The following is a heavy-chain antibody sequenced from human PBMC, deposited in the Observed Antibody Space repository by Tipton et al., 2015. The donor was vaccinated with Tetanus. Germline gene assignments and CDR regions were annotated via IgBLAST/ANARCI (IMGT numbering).Heavy chain of an antibody. J-gene: IGHJ5*02. Sequence: GLVKPSETLSLTCSVSGGSIRGGGYYWTWIRQHPERGLEWIGYIYYTGSTNYNPSLKSRVTISLDTSKTHFYLNLTSVTAADTAVYYCAVLPKHWLAPRGAPWGQGILVTVSS. CDR1: GGSIRGGGYY. CDR3: AVLPKHWLAPRGAP. CDR2: IYYTGST. D-gene: IGHD6-19*01. V-gene: IGHV4-31*03.